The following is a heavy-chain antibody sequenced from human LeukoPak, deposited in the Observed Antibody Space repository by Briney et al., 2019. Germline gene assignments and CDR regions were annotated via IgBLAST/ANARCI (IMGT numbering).Heavy chain of an antibody. D-gene: IGHD6-6*01. J-gene: IGHJ6*02. CDR2: IKQDGSEK. CDR3: ARRSSSYYYYGMDV. V-gene: IGHV3-7*03. CDR1: GFSFSRYW. Sequence: GGSLRLSCVASGFSFSRYWMMWIRQTPGKGLEWVANIKQDGSEKFYGDAVRGRFTISRDNAKNSLYLQMNSLRAEDTAVYYCARRSSSYYYYGMDVWGQGTTVTVSS.